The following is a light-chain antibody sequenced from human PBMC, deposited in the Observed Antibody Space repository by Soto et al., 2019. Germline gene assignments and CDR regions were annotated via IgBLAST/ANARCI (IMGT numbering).Light chain of an antibody. J-gene: IGKJ4*01. CDR3: EYYGNTII. CDR1: QSISNDH. Sequence: EIVLTQSPGTLSLSPGGRVTLSCRTSQSISNDHLAWYQQKPGQAPRLLIHGTSNRATGITDRFSGSGSGTDFTLTFSKLEPEDTAVYYCEYYGNTIIFGGGTKVEIK. CDR2: GTS. V-gene: IGKV3-20*01.